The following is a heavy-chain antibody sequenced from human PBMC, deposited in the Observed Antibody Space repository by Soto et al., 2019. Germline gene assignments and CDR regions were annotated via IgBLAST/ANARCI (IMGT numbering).Heavy chain of an antibody. CDR1: GGSISSSSYY. CDR2: IYYNGST. J-gene: IGHJ5*02. D-gene: IGHD6-19*01. Sequence: PSETLSLTCTVSGGSISSSSYYWGWIRQPPGKGLEWIGSIYYNGSTYYDPSLKSRVTISVDTSKNQFSLKLSSVTAADTAVYYCARHAPGVAVAGRHNWFDPWGQGTLVTVSS. V-gene: IGHV4-39*01. CDR3: ARHAPGVAVAGRHNWFDP.